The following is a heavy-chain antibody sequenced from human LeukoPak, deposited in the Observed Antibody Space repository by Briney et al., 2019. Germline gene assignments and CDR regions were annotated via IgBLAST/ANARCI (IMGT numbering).Heavy chain of an antibody. CDR3: ARGNFYDNKGYSPELRY. CDR2: SDPKSGAT. Sequence: ASVKVSCKTSGYTFTSYYIHWLRQTPGQRFEWMGWSDPKSGATKYEHFQGRVTMTRDTSISTAYMELSRLTSDDTAVYYCARGNFYDNKGYSPELRYWGQGTLVTVSS. D-gene: IGHD3-10*01. CDR1: GYTFTSYY. J-gene: IGHJ4*02. V-gene: IGHV1-2*02.